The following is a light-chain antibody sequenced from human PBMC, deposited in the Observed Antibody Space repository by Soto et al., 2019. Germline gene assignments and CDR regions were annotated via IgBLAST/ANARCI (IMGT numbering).Light chain of an antibody. Sequence: DIQMTQSPSTLSAYVGDRVTFTCRASQSISTWLAWYQQKPGKAPKLLIYDASSLQSDVPSRFSGSGSGTEFTLPMSAVQTDDFASYYCQQYMNYATFGQGTKVEIK. CDR1: QSISTW. CDR2: DAS. J-gene: IGKJ1*01. V-gene: IGKV1-5*01. CDR3: QQYMNYAT.